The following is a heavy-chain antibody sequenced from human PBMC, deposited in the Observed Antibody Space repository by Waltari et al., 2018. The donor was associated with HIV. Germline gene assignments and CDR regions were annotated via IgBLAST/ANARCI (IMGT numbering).Heavy chain of an antibody. CDR3: AGGMIFGVVTGSY. CDR1: GGSISSGSYY. V-gene: IGHV4-61*02. J-gene: IGHJ4*02. CDR2: IYTSGST. D-gene: IGHD3-3*01. Sequence: QVQLQESGPGLVKPSQTLSLTCTVSGGSISSGSYYWSWIRQPAGKGLEWIGLIYTSGSTTYNPSLKSRVTISVETSKNQFSRKLSSVTAADTAVYYCAGGMIFGVVTGSYWGQGTLVTVSS.